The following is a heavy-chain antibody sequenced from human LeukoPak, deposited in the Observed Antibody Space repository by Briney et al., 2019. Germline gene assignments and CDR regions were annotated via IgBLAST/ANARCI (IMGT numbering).Heavy chain of an antibody. CDR3: ARDLGSYSYGSDY. Sequence: ASVKVSCKASGYSFPSYGISWVRQAPGQGLEWMGWISPYTGNTHYAQKFQGRVSMTTDTSTNTAYMEVRSLRSDDTAVYFCARDLGSYSYGSDYWGQGTLVTVSS. CDR2: ISPYTGNT. J-gene: IGHJ4*02. CDR1: GYSFPSYG. V-gene: IGHV1-18*01. D-gene: IGHD5-18*01.